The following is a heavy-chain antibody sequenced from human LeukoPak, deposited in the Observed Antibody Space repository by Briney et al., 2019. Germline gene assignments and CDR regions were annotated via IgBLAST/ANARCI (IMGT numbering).Heavy chain of an antibody. CDR1: GGSISSGGYY. D-gene: IGHD3-22*01. CDR2: IYSSGST. V-gene: IGHV4-39*01. Sequence: SETLSLTCTVSGGSISSGGYYWGWIRQPPGKGLEWIGSIYSSGSTYYNPSLKSRVTISVDTSKNQFPLKLSSVTAAETAVYYCATPYYYDSSGYSHDAFDIWGQGTMVTVSS. J-gene: IGHJ3*02. CDR3: ATPYYYDSSGYSHDAFDI.